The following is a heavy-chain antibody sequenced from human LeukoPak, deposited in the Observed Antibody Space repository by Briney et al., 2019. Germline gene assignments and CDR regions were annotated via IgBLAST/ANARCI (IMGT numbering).Heavy chain of an antibody. Sequence: PGGSLRLSCAASGFTFSSYSMNWVRQAPGKGLEWVSSISSSSSYIYYADSVKGRFTISRDNAKKSLYLQMNSLRAEDTAVYYCARDWGYYYYYGMDVWGQGTTVTVSS. CDR2: ISSSSSYI. D-gene: IGHD3-16*01. CDR3: ARDWGYYYYYGMDV. CDR1: GFTFSSYS. V-gene: IGHV3-21*01. J-gene: IGHJ6*02.